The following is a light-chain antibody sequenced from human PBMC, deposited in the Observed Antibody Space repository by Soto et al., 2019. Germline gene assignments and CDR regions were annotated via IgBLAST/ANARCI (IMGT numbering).Light chain of an antibody. V-gene: IGLV2-14*01. J-gene: IGLJ1*01. Sequence: QSALTQPASVSGSPGQSITISCTGTSSDVGGYNYVSWYQQHPGKDPKLMIYEVSNRPSGVSNRFSGSKSGNTASLTISGLQAEDEADYYCSSYTSSFYVFGTGTKLTVL. CDR1: SSDVGGYNY. CDR2: EVS. CDR3: SSYTSSFYV.